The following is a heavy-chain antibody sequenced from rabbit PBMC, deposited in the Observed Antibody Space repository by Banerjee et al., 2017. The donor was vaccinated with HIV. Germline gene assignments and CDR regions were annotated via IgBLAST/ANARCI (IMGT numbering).Heavy chain of an antibody. V-gene: IGHV1S45*01. Sequence: EESGGDLVKPGGTLTLTCTVSGFSFSSSYWICWVRQAPGKGLEWIACIYAGNTDSTYYASWAKGRFTISKTSSTTVTLQMTSLTAADTATYFCARAYAGDPNYGCVYYFNLWGQGTLVTVS. D-gene: IGHD4-2*01. CDR2: IYAGNTDST. CDR3: ARAYAGDPNYGCVYYFNL. CDR1: GFSFSSSYW. J-gene: IGHJ4*01.